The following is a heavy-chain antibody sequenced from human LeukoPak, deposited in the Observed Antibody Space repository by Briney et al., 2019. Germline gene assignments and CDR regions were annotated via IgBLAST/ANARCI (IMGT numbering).Heavy chain of an antibody. D-gene: IGHD5-18*01. J-gene: IGHJ4*02. CDR1: GGSISSSYYY. CDR3: ARDVDIAMVRGGYYFAY. Sequence: SETLSLTCTVSGGSISSSYYYWGWIRQPPGRGLEWIGSIYYSGSTYYNPSLKSRVTISVDTSKNQFSLKLSSVTAADTAVYYCARDVDIAMVRGGYYFAYWGQGTLVTVSS. V-gene: IGHV4-39*07. CDR2: IYYSGST.